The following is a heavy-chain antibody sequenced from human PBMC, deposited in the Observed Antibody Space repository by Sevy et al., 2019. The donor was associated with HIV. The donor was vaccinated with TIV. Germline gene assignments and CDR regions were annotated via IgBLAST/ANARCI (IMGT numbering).Heavy chain of an antibody. CDR2: IIPGFSST. D-gene: IGHD1-7*01. CDR3: VRGRKGNYLLYYLDY. Sequence: ASVKVSCKASGGSLNTHAISWVRQAPGQGLEWMGEIIPGFSSTRYAERFQDRVTLTGNEFRSTVYMELTSLKSTDTAVYYCVRGRKGNYLLYYLDYWGQGTLVTVSS. CDR1: GGSLNTHA. V-gene: IGHV1-69*13. J-gene: IGHJ4*02.